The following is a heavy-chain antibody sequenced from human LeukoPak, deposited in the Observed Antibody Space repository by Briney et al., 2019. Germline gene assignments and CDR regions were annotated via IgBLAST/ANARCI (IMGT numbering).Heavy chain of an antibody. V-gene: IGHV3-33*08. D-gene: IGHD3-22*01. CDR2: IWSDGSTK. CDR1: GLTFSSYW. CDR3: GKTRGLDSSGYYFDY. Sequence: PGGSLRLSCVASGLTFSSYWMHWVRQAPGKGLEWVAVIWSDGSTKYYADSVKGRFTISRDNSRNTLYMQMNSLRAEDTAVYYCGKTRGLDSSGYYFDYWGRGILVNVSS. J-gene: IGHJ4*02.